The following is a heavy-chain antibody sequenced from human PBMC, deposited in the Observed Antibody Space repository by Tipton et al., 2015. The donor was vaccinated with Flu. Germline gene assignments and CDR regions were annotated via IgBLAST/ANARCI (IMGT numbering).Heavy chain of an antibody. V-gene: IGHV4-38-2*02. J-gene: IGHJ4*02. CDR3: ATYYYGSGTQSAFDY. Sequence: LRLSCTVSGYSISSGYYWGWIRQPPGKGLEWIGSIFHGGSTYYNPSLKSRVTISVDTSKNQFSLKLSSVTAADTAVYYCATYYYGSGTQSAFDYWGQGTLVTVAS. CDR1: GYSISSGYY. D-gene: IGHD3-10*01. CDR2: IFHGGST.